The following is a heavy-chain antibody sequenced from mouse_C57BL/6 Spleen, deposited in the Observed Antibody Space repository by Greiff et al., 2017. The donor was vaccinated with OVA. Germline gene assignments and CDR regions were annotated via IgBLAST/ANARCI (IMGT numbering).Heavy chain of an antibody. J-gene: IGHJ4*01. V-gene: IGHV1-78*01. D-gene: IGHD1-1*01. CDR3: ARGNFYYGSKRAMDY. CDR1: GYTFTDHT. Sequence: VQVVESDAELVKPGASVKISCKVSGYTFTDHTIHWMKQRPEQGLEWIGYIYPRDGSTKYNEKFKGKATLTADKSSSTAYMQLNSLTSEDSAVYFCARGNFYYGSKRAMDYWGQGTSVTVSS. CDR2: IYPRDGST.